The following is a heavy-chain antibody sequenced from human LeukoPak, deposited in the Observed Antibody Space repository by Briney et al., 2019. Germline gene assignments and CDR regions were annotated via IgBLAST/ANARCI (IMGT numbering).Heavy chain of an antibody. Sequence: SETLSLTCAVYGGSFSGYYWSWIRQPPGKGLEWIGEINHSGSTNYNPSLKSRVTISVDTSKNQFSLKLSSVTAADTAVYYCARESFSSGWYLPRPYYFDYLGQGTLVTVSS. D-gene: IGHD6-19*01. CDR1: GGSFSGYY. V-gene: IGHV4-34*01. CDR3: ARESFSSGWYLPRPYYFDY. J-gene: IGHJ4*02. CDR2: INHSGST.